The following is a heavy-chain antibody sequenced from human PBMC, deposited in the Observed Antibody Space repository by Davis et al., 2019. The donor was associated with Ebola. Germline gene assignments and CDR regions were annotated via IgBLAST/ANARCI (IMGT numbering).Heavy chain of an antibody. CDR1: GGSISSYY. D-gene: IGHD5-24*01. CDR3: ARDGEGDGYNLFDY. Sequence: ETLSLTCTVSGGSISSYYWSWIRQPPGKGLEWIGYIYYSGSTNYNPSLKSRVTISVDTSKNQFSLKLSSVTAADTAVYYCARDGEGDGYNLFDYWGQGTLVTVSS. J-gene: IGHJ4*02. CDR2: IYYSGST. V-gene: IGHV4-59*01.